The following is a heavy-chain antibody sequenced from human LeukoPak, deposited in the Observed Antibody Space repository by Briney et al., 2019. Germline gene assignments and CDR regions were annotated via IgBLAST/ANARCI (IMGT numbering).Heavy chain of an antibody. Sequence: SETLSLTCAVYGGSFSGYYWSWIRQPPGKGLEWIGEINHSGSTNYNPSLKSRVTISVDTSKNQFSLKLSSVTAADTAVYYCARAGSHAFDYWGQGTLVTVPS. V-gene: IGHV4-34*01. CDR1: GGSFSGYY. D-gene: IGHD3-10*01. CDR2: INHSGST. CDR3: ARAGSHAFDY. J-gene: IGHJ4*02.